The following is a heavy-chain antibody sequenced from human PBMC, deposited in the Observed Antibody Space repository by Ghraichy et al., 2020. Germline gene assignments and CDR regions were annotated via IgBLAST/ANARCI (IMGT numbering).Heavy chain of an antibody. V-gene: IGHV4-34*01. CDR3: ARGIRVNNYYYAMDV. CDR1: GGSFNDFY. Sequence: SETLSLTCAVYGGSFNDFYWTWVRQSPGKDLEWIGEISHTGSTVYNPSLRSRVTISLNTSNNQFSLTLPSVTAADTAVYYCARGIRVNNYYYAMDVWGQRTTVTVSS. CDR2: ISHTGST. J-gene: IGHJ6*02.